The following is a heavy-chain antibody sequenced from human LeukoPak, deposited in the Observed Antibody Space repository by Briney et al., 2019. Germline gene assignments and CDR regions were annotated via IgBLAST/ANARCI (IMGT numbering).Heavy chain of an antibody. CDR2: INHSGST. D-gene: IGHD6-19*01. J-gene: IGHJ4*02. CDR3: ARSRSYSSDPFDY. V-gene: IGHV4-34*01. CDR1: GGSFSGYY. Sequence: SETLSLTCAVYGGSFSGYYWSWIRQPPGKGLEWIGEINHSGSTNYNPSLKSRVTISVDTSKNQFFLKLSPVTAADTAVYYCARSRSYSSDPFDYWGQGTLVTVSS.